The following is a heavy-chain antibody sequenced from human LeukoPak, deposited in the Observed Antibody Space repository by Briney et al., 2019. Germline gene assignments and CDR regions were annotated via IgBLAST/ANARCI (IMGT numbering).Heavy chain of an antibody. D-gene: IGHD3-16*02. J-gene: IGHJ6*03. Sequence: GGSLRLSCAASGFTVSSNYMSWVRQAPGKGLEWVSVIYSGGSTYYADSVKGRFTISRDNSKNTLYLQMNSLRAEDTAVYYCAKDSVWGSYRAPDYMDVWGKGTTVTVSS. CDR1: GFTVSSNY. CDR3: AKDSVWGSYRAPDYMDV. CDR2: IYSGGST. V-gene: IGHV3-66*01.